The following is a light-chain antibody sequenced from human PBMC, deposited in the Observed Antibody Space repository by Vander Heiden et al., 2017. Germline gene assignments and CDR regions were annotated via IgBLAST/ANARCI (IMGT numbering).Light chain of an antibody. CDR2: AAS. CDR1: KSISSY. J-gene: IGKJ2*01. CDR3: RQSYSTPPYT. V-gene: IGKV1-39*01. Sequence: DIQMTQSPSSLSASVGDRVTITCRASKSISSYLNWYQQKPGKAPKLLIYAASSLQSGVPSRFSGSRSGTDYTLTISSLQPEDFATYYCRQSYSTPPYTFGQGTKLEIK.